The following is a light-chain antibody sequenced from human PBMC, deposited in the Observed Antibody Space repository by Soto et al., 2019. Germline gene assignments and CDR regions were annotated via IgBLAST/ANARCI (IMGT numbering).Light chain of an antibody. CDR3: QQNDRTPLT. Sequence: DIQMTQSPSSLSASVGDRVTIAGRASQSINISLSGYQQEPGKAPKLLMYDASSLQSGVPSRFSGSGSGTHFTLTISSLQREDLATYYCQQNDRTPLTVGGGTTLEIK. CDR2: DAS. V-gene: IGKV1-39*01. CDR1: QSINIS. J-gene: IGKJ4*02.